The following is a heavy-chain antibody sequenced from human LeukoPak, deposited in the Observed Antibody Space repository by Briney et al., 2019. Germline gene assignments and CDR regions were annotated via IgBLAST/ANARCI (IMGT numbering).Heavy chain of an antibody. CDR2: IYYSGSS. D-gene: IGHD2-15*01. Sequence: NPSETLSLTCAVSGGSISSDGYSWSWIRQPPGKGLEWIGYIYYSGSSYYNPSLTSRVTISVDTSKNQFSLKLTSVTAADTAVYYCATGYCSGGSCPYYYYMDVWGKGTTVTISS. CDR3: ATGYCSGGSCPYYYYMDV. V-gene: IGHV4-30-4*07. CDR1: GGSISSDGYS. J-gene: IGHJ6*03.